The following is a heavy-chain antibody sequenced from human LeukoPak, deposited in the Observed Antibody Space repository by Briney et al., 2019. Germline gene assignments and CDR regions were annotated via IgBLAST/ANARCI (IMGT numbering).Heavy chain of an antibody. J-gene: IGHJ4*02. V-gene: IGHV3-74*01. CDR3: ARDLRTPSDTNIAIDY. CDR1: GFTFSSYW. D-gene: IGHD4-23*01. CDR2: IKSDGSSA. Sequence: GGALRLSCAASGFTFSSYWMHWVRQAPGKGLVWVSRIKSDGSSASYADSVKGRFTISRDNAKNTLYLQMNSLRAEDTAVYYCARDLRTPSDTNIAIDYWGQGTLVTVSS.